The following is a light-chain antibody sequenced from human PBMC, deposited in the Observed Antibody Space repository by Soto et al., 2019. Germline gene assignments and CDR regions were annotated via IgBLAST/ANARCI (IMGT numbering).Light chain of an antibody. CDR3: LQYHNLWA. CDR2: RAS. V-gene: IGKV3-15*01. Sequence: ILMTQSPATVSVSPGESATLSCRASQNIYYNVAWYQHRPGQAPRLLIYRASTRAPGVPARFSGSGSGTEFTLRGGGVGVEDFTVYSCLQYHNLWAFGQGTKVEI. CDR1: QNIYYN. J-gene: IGKJ1*01.